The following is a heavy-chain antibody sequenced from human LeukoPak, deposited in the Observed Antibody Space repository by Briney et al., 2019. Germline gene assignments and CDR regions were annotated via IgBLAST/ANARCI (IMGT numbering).Heavy chain of an antibody. D-gene: IGHD3-10*01. Sequence: ASVKVSCKASGYTFNGSYMHWVRQAPGQGPEGVGWISTNSGDTTYAQKLQGRVTMTRDTSISTAYMELSKLTSDDTAVYYCARESPGRTSVVRGGYFDYWGQGTLVTVSS. CDR1: GYTFNGSY. CDR3: ARESPGRTSVVRGGYFDY. CDR2: ISTNSGDT. J-gene: IGHJ4*02. V-gene: IGHV1-2*02.